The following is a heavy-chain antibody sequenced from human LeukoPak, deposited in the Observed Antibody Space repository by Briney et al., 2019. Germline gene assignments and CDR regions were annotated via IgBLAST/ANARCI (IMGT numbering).Heavy chain of an antibody. Sequence: GGSLRLSCAASGFTFSNDWMNWVRQATGKGREWVGRIKSRADGGTTDYAAPVKGRFTISRDDSKNTLYLQMNSLKTEDTAVYYCTTATKSGTYSRGYWGQGTLVTVSS. J-gene: IGHJ4*02. CDR2: IKSRADGGTT. D-gene: IGHD1-26*01. CDR1: GFTFSNDW. CDR3: TTATKSGTYSRGY. V-gene: IGHV3-15*01.